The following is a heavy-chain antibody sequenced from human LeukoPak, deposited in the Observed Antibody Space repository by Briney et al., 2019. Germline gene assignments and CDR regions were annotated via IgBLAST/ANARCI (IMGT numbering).Heavy chain of an antibody. J-gene: IGHJ3*02. V-gene: IGHV4-34*01. CDR3: ARVIVVVTALDAFDI. CDR2: INHSGST. D-gene: IGHD2-21*02. CDR1: GGSFSVYY. Sequence: SETLSLTCAVYGGSFSVYYWSWIRQPPGKGLEWIGEINHSGSTNYNPSLKSRVTISVDTSKNQFSLKLSSVTAADTAVYYCARVIVVVTALDAFDIWGQGTMVTVSS.